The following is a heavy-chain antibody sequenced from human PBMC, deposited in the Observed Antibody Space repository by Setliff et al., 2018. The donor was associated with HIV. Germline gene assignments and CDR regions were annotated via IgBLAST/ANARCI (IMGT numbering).Heavy chain of an antibody. V-gene: IGHV3-21*01. CDR1: GFTFSTYR. Sequence: GGSLRLSCAASGFTFSTYRMNWVRQAPGKGLEWVSSISSSSSYIYYADSLKGRFTISRDNAKNSLYLQMNSLRAEDTAVYYCARLMYSSGPGSFDYWGQGTLVTVSS. J-gene: IGHJ4*02. CDR2: ISSSSSYI. CDR3: ARLMYSSGPGSFDY. D-gene: IGHD6-19*01.